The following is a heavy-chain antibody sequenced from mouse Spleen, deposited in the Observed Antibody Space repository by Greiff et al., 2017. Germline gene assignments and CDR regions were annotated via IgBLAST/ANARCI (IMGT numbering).Heavy chain of an antibody. CDR2: IYPRDGST. J-gene: IGHJ3*01. CDR1: GYTFTDHT. V-gene: IGHV1-78*01. Sequence: VKLQESDAELVKPGASVKISCKVSGYTFTDHTIHWMKQRPEQGLEWIGYIYPRDGSTKYNEKFKGKATLTADKSSSTAYMQLNSLTSEDSAVYFCARRYYDGSYGFAYWGQGTLVTVSA. CDR3: ARRYYDGSYGFAY. D-gene: IGHD1-1*01.